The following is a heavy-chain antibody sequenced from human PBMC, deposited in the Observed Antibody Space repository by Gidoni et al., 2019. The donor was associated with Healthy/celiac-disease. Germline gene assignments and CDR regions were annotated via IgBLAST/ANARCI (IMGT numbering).Heavy chain of an antibody. D-gene: IGHD1-26*01. CDR1: GGSFSGYY. J-gene: IGHJ1*01. CDR2: INHSGST. CDR3: ARDSGSYVSREKYFQH. Sequence: QVQLQQCGAGLLKPSETLSLTCAVYGGSFSGYYWSWIRQPPGKGLEWIGEINHSGSTNYNPSLKSRVTISVDTSKNQFSLKLSSVTAADTAVYYCARDSGSYVSREKYFQHWGQGTLVTVSS. V-gene: IGHV4-34*01.